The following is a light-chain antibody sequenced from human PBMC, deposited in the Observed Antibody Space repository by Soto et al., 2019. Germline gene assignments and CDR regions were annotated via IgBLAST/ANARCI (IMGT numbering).Light chain of an antibody. CDR3: LQDYDYPRT. V-gene: IGKV3-20*01. Sequence: EIVLTQSPGTLSLSPGERATLSCRASQSVSSNYFAWYQQKPGQAPRLLIYGISIRATGIPDRFSGSGSGTDFTLTISSLQPEDFATYYCLQDYDYPRTFGQGTKVDIK. CDR1: QSVSSNY. CDR2: GIS. J-gene: IGKJ1*01.